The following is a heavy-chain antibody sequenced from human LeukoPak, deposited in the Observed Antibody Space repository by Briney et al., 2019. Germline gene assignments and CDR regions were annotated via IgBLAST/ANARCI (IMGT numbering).Heavy chain of an antibody. CDR2: INPNSGNT. D-gene: IGHD1-1*01. V-gene: IGHV1-18*04. CDR3: ARDIDWTFEY. J-gene: IGHJ4*02. Sequence: ASVTVSCKASGYTFTGYYMHWVRQAPGQGLEWMGWINPNSGNTNYAKNLQGRVTMTTDTSTSTAYMELRSLTSDDTALYYCARDIDWTFEYWGQGTLVTVSS. CDR1: GYTFTGYY.